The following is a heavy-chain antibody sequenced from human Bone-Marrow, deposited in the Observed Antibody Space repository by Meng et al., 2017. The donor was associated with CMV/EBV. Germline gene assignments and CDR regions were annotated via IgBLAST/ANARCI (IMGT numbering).Heavy chain of an antibody. CDR3: AAHSSDYDIFAPAGGAQQYYYYYYGMDV. V-gene: IGHV1-69*10. CDR1: GGTFSSYA. J-gene: IGHJ6*02. D-gene: IGHD3-9*01. CDR2: IIPILGIA. Sequence: SVKVSCKASGGTFSSYAISWVRQAPGQRLEWMGGIIPILGIANYAQKFQGRVTITADKSTSTAYMELSSLRSEDTAGYYCAAHSSDYDIFAPAGGAQQYYYYYYGMDVWGQGTTVTVSS.